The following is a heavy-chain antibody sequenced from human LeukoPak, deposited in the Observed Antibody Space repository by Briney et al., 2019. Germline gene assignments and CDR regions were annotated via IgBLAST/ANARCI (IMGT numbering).Heavy chain of an antibody. CDR2: ISLRGYT. CDR1: GGSIGSSEW. D-gene: IGHD7-27*01. CDR3: ANNWGYCQGL. Sequence: SETLSLTCAVSGGSIGSSEWWSWVRQPPGKGLEWIGEISLRGYTNYKPSLNSRVTISADQSRNQLSLKLTSVTAADTAIYYCANNWGYCQGLWGLGILVTVSS. J-gene: IGHJ4*02. V-gene: IGHV4-4*02.